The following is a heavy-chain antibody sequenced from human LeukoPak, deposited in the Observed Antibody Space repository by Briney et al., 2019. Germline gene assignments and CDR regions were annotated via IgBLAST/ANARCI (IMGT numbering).Heavy chain of an antibody. CDR3: AKGGITMVRGVIITGRWLDY. V-gene: IGHV3-9*01. J-gene: IGHJ4*02. D-gene: IGHD3-10*01. Sequence: GGSLRLSCAASGFTFDDYAMHWVRQAPGKGLEWVSGISWNSGSIGYADSVKGRFTISRDNAKNSRYLQMNSLRAEDTALYYCAKGGITMVRGVIITGRWLDYWGQGTLVTVSS. CDR2: ISWNSGSI. CDR1: GFTFDDYA.